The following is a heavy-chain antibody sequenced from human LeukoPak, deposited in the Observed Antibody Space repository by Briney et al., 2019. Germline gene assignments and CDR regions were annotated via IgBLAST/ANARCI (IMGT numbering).Heavy chain of an antibody. D-gene: IGHD5-18*01. CDR3: ARVWLGYSYGLFDY. V-gene: IGHV4-59*08. CDR2: IYYSGGT. CDR1: GGSISSYY. J-gene: IGHJ4*01. Sequence: SETLSLTCTVSGGSISSYYWSWIRQPPGKGLEWIGYIYYSGGTNYNPSLKSRVTISVDTSKNQFSLKLSSVTAADTAVYYCARVWLGYSYGLFDYWGHGTLVTVSS.